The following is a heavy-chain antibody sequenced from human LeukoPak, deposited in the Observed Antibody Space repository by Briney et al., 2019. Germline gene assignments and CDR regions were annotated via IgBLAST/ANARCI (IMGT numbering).Heavy chain of an antibody. CDR3: ARQLIRDGYNYPPAY. CDR1: GYTFTSYY. CDR2: INPSGGST. Sequence: ASVKVSCKASGYTFTSYYMHWVRQAPGQGLEWMGIINPSGGSTSYAQKFQGRVTMTRDTSTSTAYMELSSLRSEDTAVYYCARQLIRDGYNYPPAYWGQGTLVTVSS. V-gene: IGHV1-46*01. J-gene: IGHJ4*02. D-gene: IGHD5-24*01.